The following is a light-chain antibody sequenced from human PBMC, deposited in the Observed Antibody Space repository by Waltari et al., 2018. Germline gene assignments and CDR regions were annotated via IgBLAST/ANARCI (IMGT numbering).Light chain of an antibody. CDR1: QSLVHSDGNTY. CDR2: KVS. CDR3: LQSIHWPWT. J-gene: IGKJ1*01. Sequence: VVMTQSPLSLPVTLGQPASISCTSSQSLVHSDGNTYLNWFHQRPGQSPRRLIYKVSNRDSGVPDRFSGSGSGTDFTLEISRVEAEDVGIYYCLQSIHWPWTFGQGTKVDIK. V-gene: IGKV2-30*02.